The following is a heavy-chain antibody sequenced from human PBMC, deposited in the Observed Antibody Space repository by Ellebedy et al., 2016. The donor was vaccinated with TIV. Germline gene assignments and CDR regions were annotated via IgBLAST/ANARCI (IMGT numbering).Heavy chain of an antibody. V-gene: IGHV4-39*01. Sequence: SETLSLTCTVSGGSISSSSYYWGWIRQPPGKGLEWIGSIYYSGSTFYNPSLKSRVTISVDTSRTQFSLKLSSVTAADTAVYYCARHPPAYIAASGTRRNWFDPWGQGTLVTVSS. J-gene: IGHJ5*02. D-gene: IGHD6-13*01. CDR3: ARHPPAYIAASGTRRNWFDP. CDR1: GGSISSSSYY. CDR2: IYYSGST.